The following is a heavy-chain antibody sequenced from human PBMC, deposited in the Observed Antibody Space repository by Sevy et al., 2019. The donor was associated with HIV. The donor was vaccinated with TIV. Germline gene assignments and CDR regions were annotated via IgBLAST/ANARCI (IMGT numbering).Heavy chain of an antibody. CDR2: LSCGCGEI. V-gene: IGHV3-23*01. CDR3: AREGCTKPHDY. J-gene: IGHJ4*02. Sequence: GGSLRLSCAASGFTFSKYSMSWVRQPPGKGLEWVSTLSCGCGEIYYADSVKGRFTISRVNSKSSVYLQMNNLRPEDTAVYYCAREGCTKPHDYWGQGTLVTVSS. CDR1: GFTFSKYS. D-gene: IGHD2-8*01.